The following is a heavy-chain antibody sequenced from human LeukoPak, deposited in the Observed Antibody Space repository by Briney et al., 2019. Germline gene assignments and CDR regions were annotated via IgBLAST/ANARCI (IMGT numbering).Heavy chain of an antibody. V-gene: IGHV1-69*04. CDR3: ARGRYYYDSNGYFYVEEEY. CDR1: GGTFSSYA. Sequence: SVKVSCKASGGTFSSYAISWVRQAPGQGLEWMGRIIPIFGIANYAQKFQGRVTITADKSTSTAYMELSSLRSEDTAVYYCARGRYYYDSNGYFYVEEEYLGQGTLVTVSS. D-gene: IGHD3-22*01. J-gene: IGHJ4*02. CDR2: IIPIFGIA.